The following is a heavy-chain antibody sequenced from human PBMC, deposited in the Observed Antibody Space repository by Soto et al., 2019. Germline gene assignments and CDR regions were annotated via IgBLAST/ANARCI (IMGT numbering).Heavy chain of an antibody. CDR1: ENTFTNYD. CDR2: LNPNNGNT. D-gene: IGHD3-3*01. CDR3: SRSEVGDYMDV. J-gene: IGHJ6*03. Sequence: QAQLEQSGAEVKEPGASVKVSCMASENTFTNYDIIWVRQAPGQGLEWMGWLNPNNGNTGYAPKFRGRVTMTRDPSKRTAFMEMSSLRAEDTAVYYCSRSEVGDYMDVWGKGTTVTVSS. V-gene: IGHV1-8*01.